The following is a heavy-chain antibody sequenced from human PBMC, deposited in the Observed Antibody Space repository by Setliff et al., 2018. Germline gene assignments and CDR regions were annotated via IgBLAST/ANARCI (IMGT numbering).Heavy chain of an antibody. CDR3: ARSYHLVLTSWFDA. CDR2: MYYSGSN. CDR1: GDSINRSGYY. J-gene: IGHJ5*01. Sequence: SETLSLTCNVSGDSINRSGYYWGWIRQPPGKGLEWIGSMYYSGSNDYNPSLKSRVTISLDTSKNQFSLRLTSVTAADTAVYYCARSYHLVLTSWFDAWGHGTLVTVSS. D-gene: IGHD1-26*01. V-gene: IGHV4-39*07.